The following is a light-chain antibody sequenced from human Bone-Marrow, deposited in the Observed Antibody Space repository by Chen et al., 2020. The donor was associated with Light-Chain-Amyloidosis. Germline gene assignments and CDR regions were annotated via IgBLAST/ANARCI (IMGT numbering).Light chain of an antibody. CDR1: QSLLHSNGYNY. CDR2: LGS. J-gene: IGKJ4*01. V-gene: IGKV2-28*01. CDR3: MQALQTHPFT. Sequence: DIVMTQSPLSLPVTPGEPASISCRSSQSLLHSNGYNYLDWYLQKPGQSPQLLIYLGSNRASGVPDRFSGSGSGTDFTLKISRVEAEDVGVYYCMQALQTHPFTFGGGTKVEIQ.